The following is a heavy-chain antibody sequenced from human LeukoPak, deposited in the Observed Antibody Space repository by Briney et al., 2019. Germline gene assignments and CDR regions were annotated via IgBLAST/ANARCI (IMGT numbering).Heavy chain of an antibody. Sequence: ASVKDSCKASGYTFTGYYMHWVRPAPGQGLEWMGLINCNSGGTNYAQRFQGRVTMTRDTSITTVYMELSRLTSDDTAVYYCARVASGNNYGPWFDPWGQGTLVTVSS. CDR3: ARVASGNNYGPWFDP. CDR2: INCNSGGT. V-gene: IGHV1-2*02. D-gene: IGHD3-10*01. CDR1: GYTFTGYY. J-gene: IGHJ5*02.